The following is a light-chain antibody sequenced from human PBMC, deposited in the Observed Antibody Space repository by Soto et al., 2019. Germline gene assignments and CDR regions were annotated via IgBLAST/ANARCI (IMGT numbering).Light chain of an antibody. CDR3: QQYGSSSLT. V-gene: IGKV3-20*01. CDR1: QSVSSSY. CDR2: GAS. Sequence: EIVLTQSPGTLSLTAGERATLSCRASQSVSSSYLAWYQQKPGQAPRLLIYGASSRATGIPDRFSGSGSGTDFTLTISRLEPEDFAVDYCQQYGSSSLTFGGGTKVEIK. J-gene: IGKJ4*01.